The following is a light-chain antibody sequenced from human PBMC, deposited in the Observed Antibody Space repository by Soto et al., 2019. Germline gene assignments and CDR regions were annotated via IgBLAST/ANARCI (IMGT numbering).Light chain of an antibody. J-gene: IGLJ3*02. CDR2: DDS. V-gene: IGLV3-21*02. CDR1: NIGRKN. Sequence: SYELTQPPSVSVAPGQTARITCGGSNIGRKNVHWYQQKPGQAPVLAVFDDSDRPSGIPGRFSGSNSGDTATLTISRVEAGDEADYYCQVWDSDTFLWVFGGGTKVTVL. CDR3: QVWDSDTFLWV.